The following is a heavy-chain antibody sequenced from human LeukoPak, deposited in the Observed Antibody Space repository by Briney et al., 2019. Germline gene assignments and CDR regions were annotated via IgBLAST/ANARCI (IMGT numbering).Heavy chain of an antibody. D-gene: IGHD5-12*01. J-gene: IGHJ4*02. CDR3: ARRNGQDIVATFRRRYYFDY. CDR1: GGSFSGYY. CDR2: INHSGST. Sequence: SETLSLTCAVYGGSFSGYYWSWIRQPPGKGLEWIGEINHSGSTNYNPSLKSRVTISVDTSKNQFSLKLSSVTAADTAVYYCARRNGQDIVATFRRRYYFDYWGQGTLVTVSS. V-gene: IGHV4-34*01.